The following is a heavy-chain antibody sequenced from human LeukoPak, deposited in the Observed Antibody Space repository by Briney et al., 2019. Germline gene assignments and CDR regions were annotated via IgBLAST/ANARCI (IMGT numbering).Heavy chain of an antibody. J-gene: IGHJ4*02. CDR1: GGSISSYC. V-gene: IGHV4-59*01. CDR2: IYYSGST. D-gene: IGHD4-17*01. CDR3: ARVENDGYGDHGDY. Sequence: SETLSLTCTVSGGSISSYCWSWIRQPPGKGLEWIGYIYYSGSTNYNPSLKSRVTISVDTSKNQFSLKLSSVTAADTAVYYCARVENDGYGDHGDYWGQGTLVTVSS.